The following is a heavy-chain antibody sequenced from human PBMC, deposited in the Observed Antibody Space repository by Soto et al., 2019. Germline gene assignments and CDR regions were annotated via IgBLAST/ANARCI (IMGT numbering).Heavy chain of an antibody. Sequence: PGGSLRLSCAASGFTFSSYSMNWVRQAPGKGLEWVSSISSSSSYIYYADSVKGRFTISRDNAKNSLFLQWSSLRASDTAMYYCARQIYDSDTGPNFQYDFDSWGQGTPVTVSS. CDR1: GFTFSSYS. CDR2: ISSSSSYI. D-gene: IGHD3-22*01. V-gene: IGHV3-21*04. J-gene: IGHJ4*02. CDR3: ARQIYDSDTGPNFQYDFDS.